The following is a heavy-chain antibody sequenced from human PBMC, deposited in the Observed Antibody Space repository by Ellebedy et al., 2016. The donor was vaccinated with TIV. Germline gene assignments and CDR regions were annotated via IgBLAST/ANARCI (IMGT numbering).Heavy chain of an antibody. CDR1: VGSLSTSYW. CDR2: IYRSGAT. CDR3: VRETTVINWYLGL. D-gene: IGHD4-17*01. J-gene: IGHJ2*01. V-gene: IGHV4-4*02. Sequence: MPSETLSLTGDVTVGSLSTSYWWSWVRQPPGKGLEWIGNIYRSGATNYNPSLESRVTISADKANNQFSLKLTSVTAADPAVYYCVRETTVINWYLGLWGRGTLVTVSS.